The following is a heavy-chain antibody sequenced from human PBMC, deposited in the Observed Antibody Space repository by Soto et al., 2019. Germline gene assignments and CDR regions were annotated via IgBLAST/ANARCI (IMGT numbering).Heavy chain of an antibody. CDR1: GFTFSSYG. D-gene: IGHD5-12*01. CDR3: AREMATRDDY. J-gene: IGHJ4*02. Sequence: VQLVESGGGVVQPGRSLRLSCAASGFTFSSYGMHWVRQAPGKGLEWVAVISYDGSNKYYADSVKGRFTISRDNSKNTLYLQMNSLRAEDTAVYYCAREMATRDDYWGQGTLVTVSS. V-gene: IGHV3-30*03. CDR2: ISYDGSNK.